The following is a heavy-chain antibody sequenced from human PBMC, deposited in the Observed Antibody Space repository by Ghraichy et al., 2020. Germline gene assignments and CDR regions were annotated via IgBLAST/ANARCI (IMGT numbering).Heavy chain of an antibody. CDR3: ARDQEWRASSSGFDP. V-gene: IGHV4-59*01. CDR2: IYHNGRT. J-gene: IGHJ5*02. CDR1: GDSLNNYY. D-gene: IGHD2-2*01. Sequence: SETLSLTCTVSGDSLNNYYWSWIRQAPGKGLEWIGSIYHNGRTKYNTSLKSRVTMSVDTSKNQFSLSLTSVTAADTAVFYCARDQEWRASSSGFDPWGQGTLVSVS.